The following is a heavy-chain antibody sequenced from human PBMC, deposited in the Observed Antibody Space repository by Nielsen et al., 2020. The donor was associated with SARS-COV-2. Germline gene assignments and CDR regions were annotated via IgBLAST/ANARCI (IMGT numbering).Heavy chain of an antibody. CDR2: LYSAGST. CDR1: GFTVSSNY. D-gene: IGHD1-26*01. J-gene: IGHJ4*02. CDR3: ARGRAYSGSYSY. Sequence: GESLKISCADSGFTVSSNYMSWVRQAPGKGLEWVSVLYSAGSTYYADSVKGRFTISRDNSKNTLYLQMNSLRAEDTAVYYCARGRAYSGSYSYWGQGTQVTVSS. V-gene: IGHV3-66*01.